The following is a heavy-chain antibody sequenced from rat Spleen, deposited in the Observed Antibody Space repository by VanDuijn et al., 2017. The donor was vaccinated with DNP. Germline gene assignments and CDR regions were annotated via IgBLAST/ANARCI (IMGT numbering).Heavy chain of an antibody. D-gene: IGHD1-7*01. J-gene: IGHJ3*01. CDR2: ISPSGGST. V-gene: IGHV5-19*01. Sequence: EVELVESGGGLVQPGRSLKVSCVASGFSFNDYWMGWVRQAPGKGLEWVAAISPSGGSTYYRDSVKGRFTISRDNADHTLYLQMDSLRSEDTATYYCATSSYYGYDYGFAYWGQGTLVTVSS. CDR1: GFSFNDYW. CDR3: ATSSYYGYDYGFAY.